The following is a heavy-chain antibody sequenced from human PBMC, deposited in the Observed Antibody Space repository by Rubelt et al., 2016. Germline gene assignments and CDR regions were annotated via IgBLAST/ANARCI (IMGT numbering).Heavy chain of an antibody. CDR3: ARSKDTAMVTDADWYFDL. J-gene: IGHJ2*01. CDR2: INAGNGNT. V-gene: IGHV1-3*01. CDR1: GYTFTSYA. Sequence: QVQLVQSGAEVKKPGASVKVSCKASGYTFTSYAMHWVRQAPGQRLEWMGWINAGNGNTQYSQKFQCRVPITRDTSASTAYRELSSLRSEDTAVYYCARSKDTAMVTDADWYFDLWGRGTLVTVSS. D-gene: IGHD5-18*01.